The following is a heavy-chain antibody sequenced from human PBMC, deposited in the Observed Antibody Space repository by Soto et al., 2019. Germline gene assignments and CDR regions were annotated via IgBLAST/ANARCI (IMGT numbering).Heavy chain of an antibody. D-gene: IGHD6-13*01. J-gene: IGHJ4*02. CDR2: IYPGDHET. Sequence: GESLKISCQSSGYTFSNFWIGWVRKLPGKGLEWMGIIYPGDHETRYSPSFHGKVTISADRSINTAYLQWNSLEASATAFYFFARSPRSSPYFDYLGQGALVTVSS. V-gene: IGHV5-51*01. CDR1: GYTFSNFW. CDR3: ARSPRSSPYFDY.